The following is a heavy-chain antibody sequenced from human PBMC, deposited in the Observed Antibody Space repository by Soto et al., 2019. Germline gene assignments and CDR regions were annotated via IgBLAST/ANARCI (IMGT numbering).Heavy chain of an antibody. V-gene: IGHV1-3*01. CDR1: GYTFTNYA. CDR3: ARDLGVNYAFDI. Sequence: GASVKVSCKASGYTFTNYAMHWVRQAPGQRLEWMGWINPDSGNTKYSQKFQGWATITRDTSISTAYMELSRLRSDDTAVYYCARDLGVNYAFDIWGQGTMVTVSS. D-gene: IGHD3-10*01. CDR2: INPDSGNT. J-gene: IGHJ3*02.